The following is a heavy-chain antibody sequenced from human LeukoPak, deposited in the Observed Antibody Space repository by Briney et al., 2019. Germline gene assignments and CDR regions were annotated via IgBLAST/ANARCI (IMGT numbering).Heavy chain of an antibody. CDR1: GFTFSSYA. CDR3: AKDAGDRGGYFDY. V-gene: IGHV3-23*01. D-gene: IGHD2-15*01. J-gene: IGHJ4*02. Sequence: GGSLRLSCAASGFTFSSYAMSWVRQAPGKGLEWVSAISGSGSSTYYADSVKGRFTISRDNSKNTLSLQMHSLRADDMAVYYCAKDAGDRGGYFDYWGQGTLVTVSS. CDR2: ISGSGSST.